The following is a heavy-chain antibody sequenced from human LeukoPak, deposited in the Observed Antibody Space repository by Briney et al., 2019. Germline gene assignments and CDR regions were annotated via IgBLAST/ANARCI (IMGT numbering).Heavy chain of an antibody. Sequence: PGRSLRLSCAASGFTFSDYEMNWVRQAPGKGLEWVAYISGSGYTIHYADSVKGRFTISRDNAKNSLYLQMNSLRAEDTAVYYCARMYYYDSSGYYYASAFDYWGQGTLVTVSS. J-gene: IGHJ4*02. CDR1: GFTFSDYE. CDR3: ARMYYYDSSGYYYASAFDY. CDR2: ISGSGYTI. D-gene: IGHD3-22*01. V-gene: IGHV3-48*03.